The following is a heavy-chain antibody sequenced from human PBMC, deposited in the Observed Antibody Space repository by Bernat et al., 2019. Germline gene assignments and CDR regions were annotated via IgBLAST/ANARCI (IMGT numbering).Heavy chain of an antibody. CDR3: ARPYCSGGTCWMEH. D-gene: IGHD2-15*01. Sequence: QVQLVESGGGLVKPGGYLRLSCEASGFTFSDYYMNWVRQAPGKGLEWISYIGSSSSYTSYADSVKGRFTISRDNAENSLFLQMNSLRAEDTAVYYCARPYCSGGTCWMEHWGQGTLVTVSS. CDR2: IGSSSSYT. CDR1: GFTFSDYY. V-gene: IGHV3-11*06. J-gene: IGHJ1*01.